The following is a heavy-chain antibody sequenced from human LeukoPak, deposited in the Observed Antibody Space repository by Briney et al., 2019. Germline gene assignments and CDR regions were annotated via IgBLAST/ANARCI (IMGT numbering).Heavy chain of an antibody. CDR2: ISSSGSTI. Sequence: AGGSLRLSCAASGFTFSDYYMSWIRQAPGKGLEWVSYISSSGSTIYYADSVKGRFTISRDNAKNSLYLQMNSLRAEDTAVYYCARAPSYDPYFDYWGQGALVTVSS. D-gene: IGHD3-22*01. CDR3: ARAPSYDPYFDY. V-gene: IGHV3-11*04. J-gene: IGHJ4*02. CDR1: GFTFSDYY.